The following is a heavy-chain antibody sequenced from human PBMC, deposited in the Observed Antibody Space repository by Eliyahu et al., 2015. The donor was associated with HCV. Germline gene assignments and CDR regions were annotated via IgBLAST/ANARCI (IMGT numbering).Heavy chain of an antibody. CDR1: GFDFSSXG. D-gene: IGHD1-20*01. CDR2: IWNDGSDK. CDR3: ARSITGTMGGSDY. J-gene: IGHJ4*02. Sequence: QVQLVESGGGVVQPGESLXLSXXATGFDFSSXGLPWVRQAPGKGLGWVAVIWNDGSDKYYADSVRGRVTISRDNPENTLYLQLHSLRADDTAVYYCARSITGTMGGSDYWGQGTLVTVSS. V-gene: IGHV3-33*01.